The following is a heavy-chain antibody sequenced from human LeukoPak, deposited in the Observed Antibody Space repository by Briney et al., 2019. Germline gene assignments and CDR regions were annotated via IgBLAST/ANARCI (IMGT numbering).Heavy chain of an antibody. J-gene: IGHJ4*02. CDR3: ARRVPAAVTNYFDY. CDR2: IYYSGST. V-gene: IGHV4-39*07. CDR1: GGSISSSSYY. Sequence: SETLSLTCTVSGGSISSSSYYWGWIRQPPGKGLEWIGSIYYSGSTYYNPSLKSRVTISVDKSKNQFSLNLSSVTAADTAVYYCARRVPAAVTNYFDYWGQGTLVTVSS. D-gene: IGHD2-2*01.